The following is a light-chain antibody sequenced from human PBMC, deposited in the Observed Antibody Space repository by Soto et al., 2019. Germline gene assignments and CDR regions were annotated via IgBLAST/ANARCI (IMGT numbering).Light chain of an antibody. V-gene: IGLV2-8*01. CDR2: EVN. CDR3: CSLTTSHTYV. CDR1: SSDVGIFNY. J-gene: IGLJ1*01. Sequence: QSVLTQPPSASGSPGQSVTISCTGTSSDVGIFNYVSWYQQHPDQAPKLLIFEVNKRPSGVPDRFSASKSGNTASLTISGLQADDEADYYCCSLTTSHTYVFGSGTKLTVL.